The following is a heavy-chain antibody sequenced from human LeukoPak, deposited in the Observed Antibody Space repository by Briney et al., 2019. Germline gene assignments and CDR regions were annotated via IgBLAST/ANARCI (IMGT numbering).Heavy chain of an antibody. J-gene: IGHJ4*02. D-gene: IGHD3-10*01. CDR1: GFTPRNDT. CDR3: ARDLAESYLFDY. Sequence: GGSLRLSCAASGFTPRNDTMRWVRQAPGKGLEWVATLTYDGSDKDDADSVKGRFTISRDNSKNTLYLQMNGLRAEDTAVYFCARDLAESYLFDYWGQGTLVTVSS. V-gene: IGHV3-30-3*01. CDR2: LTYDGSDK.